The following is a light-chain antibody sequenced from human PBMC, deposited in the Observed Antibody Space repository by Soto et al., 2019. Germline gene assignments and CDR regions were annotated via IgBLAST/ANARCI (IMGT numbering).Light chain of an antibody. CDR2: GAS. Sequence: EIVLTQSPGTLSLSPGERATLSCRASQSVSTSHLAWYQQTPGQAPRLLIYGASSRATGIPDRFSGSGSGTDFTLTISRLEPEDFAVYYCQQYGSSPPLTFGGGTRVEIK. CDR3: QQYGSSPPLT. CDR1: QSVSTSH. J-gene: IGKJ4*01. V-gene: IGKV3-20*01.